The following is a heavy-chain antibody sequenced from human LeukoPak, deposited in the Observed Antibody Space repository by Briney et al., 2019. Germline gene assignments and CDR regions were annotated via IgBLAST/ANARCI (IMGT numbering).Heavy chain of an antibody. Sequence: ASVKVSCKASGYTFTGYYMHWVRQAPGQGLEWMGWINPNSGGTNYAQKFQGRVTMTRDTSISTAYMELSRLRSDDTAVYYCARLYYGSGSYYPDIDYWGQGTLVTVSS. CDR1: GYTFTGYY. J-gene: IGHJ4*02. CDR2: INPNSGGT. D-gene: IGHD3-10*01. V-gene: IGHV1-2*02. CDR3: ARLYYGSGSYYPDIDY.